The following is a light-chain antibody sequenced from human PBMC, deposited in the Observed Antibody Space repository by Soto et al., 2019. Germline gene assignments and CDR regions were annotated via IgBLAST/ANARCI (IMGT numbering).Light chain of an antibody. CDR3: QQYYSVPFT. CDR2: SAS. Sequence: DIVMTQSPDSLGESLGERAAINCKSSQSVLNTYNNKNYLAWYQQSAGQPPKLLISSASTRESGVPDRFNGSGSGTDFTLTINNVRHEDVAVYYCQQYYSVPFTFGQGTRL. V-gene: IGKV4-1*01. J-gene: IGKJ5*01. CDR1: QSVLNTYNNKNY.